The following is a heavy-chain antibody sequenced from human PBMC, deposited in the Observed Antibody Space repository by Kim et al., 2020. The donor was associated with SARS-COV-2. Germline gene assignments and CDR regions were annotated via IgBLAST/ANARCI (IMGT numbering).Heavy chain of an antibody. D-gene: IGHD3-10*01. V-gene: IGHV4-34*01. J-gene: IGHJ4*02. Sequence: YNPALKSRVTLSVDTSKNPFPLKLSSGTAADTAVYYCASSAGWFGELLRYWGQGTLVTVSS. CDR3: ASSAGWFGELLRY.